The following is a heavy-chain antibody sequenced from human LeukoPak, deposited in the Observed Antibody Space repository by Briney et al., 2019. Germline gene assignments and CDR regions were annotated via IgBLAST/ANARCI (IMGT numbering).Heavy chain of an antibody. J-gene: IGHJ5*02. V-gene: IGHV3-15*01. D-gene: IGHD3-22*01. Sequence: GGSLRLSCAASGFTFSNAWMSWVRQAPGKGLEWVGRIKSKTDGGTTDYAAPVKGRFTISRDDSKNTLYLQMNSLKTEDTAVYYCTTTYYYDSSGPSDPWGQGTLVTVSS. CDR2: IKSKTDGGTT. CDR1: GFTFSNAW. CDR3: TTTYYYDSSGPSDP.